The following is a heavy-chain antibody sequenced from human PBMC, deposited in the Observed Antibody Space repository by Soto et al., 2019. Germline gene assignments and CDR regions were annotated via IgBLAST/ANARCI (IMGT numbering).Heavy chain of an antibody. Sequence: QVQLVQSGAEVKKPGSSVKVSCKASGGTFSSYAISWVRQAPGQGLEWMGGIIPIFGTANYAQKFQGRVTITADESTSTDYMELSSLRSEDTAVYYCARTAPPDGANHREFDYWGQGTLVTVSS. CDR3: ARTAPPDGANHREFDY. V-gene: IGHV1-69*12. J-gene: IGHJ4*02. CDR2: IIPIFGTA. D-gene: IGHD2-21*02. CDR1: GGTFSSYA.